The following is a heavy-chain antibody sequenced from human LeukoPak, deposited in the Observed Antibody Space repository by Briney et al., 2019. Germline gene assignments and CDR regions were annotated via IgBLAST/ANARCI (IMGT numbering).Heavy chain of an antibody. D-gene: IGHD6-19*01. CDR3: ARGERSIAVAGIPFVY. V-gene: IGHV4-34*01. CDR1: GGSFSGYY. J-gene: IGHJ4*02. Sequence: SETLSLTCAVYGGSFSGYYWSWIRQPPGKGLEWIGEINHSGSTNYNPSLKSRVTTSVDTSKNQFSLKLSSVTAADTAVYYCARGERSIAVAGIPFVYWGQGTLVTVSS. CDR2: INHSGST.